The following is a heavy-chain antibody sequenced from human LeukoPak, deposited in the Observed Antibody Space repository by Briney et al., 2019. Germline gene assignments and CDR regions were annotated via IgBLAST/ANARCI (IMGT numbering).Heavy chain of an antibody. D-gene: IGHD6-19*01. V-gene: IGHV3-23*01. CDR2: ISGSGGST. J-gene: IGHJ4*02. Sequence: GGSLRLSCAGSGFTFSNYGVHWVRQAPGKGLEWVSAISGSGGSTYYADSVKGRFTISRDNSKNTLYLQMNTLRAEDTAVYYCAKFRPVTSVAGTIFHYWGQGTLVTVSS. CDR1: GFTFSNYG. CDR3: AKFRPVTSVAGTIFHY.